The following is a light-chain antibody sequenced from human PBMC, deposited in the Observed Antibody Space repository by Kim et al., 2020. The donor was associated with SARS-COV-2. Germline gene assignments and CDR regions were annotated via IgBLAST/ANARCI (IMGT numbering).Light chain of an antibody. Sequence: GKTITISCTGSSGSIARNDVQWYQQRPGSAPTTVIYEDSKRPSGVPDRFSGSIDTASNSASLTISGLKTEDEADYYCQSYDNDNQVFGGGTKLTVL. CDR2: EDS. J-gene: IGLJ3*02. V-gene: IGLV6-57*02. CDR1: SGSIARND. CDR3: QSYDNDNQV.